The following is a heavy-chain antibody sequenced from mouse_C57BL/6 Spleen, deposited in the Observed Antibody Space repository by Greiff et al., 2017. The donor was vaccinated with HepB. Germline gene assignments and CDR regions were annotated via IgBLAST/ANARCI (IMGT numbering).Heavy chain of an antibody. CDR2: ISYDGSN. J-gene: IGHJ4*01. D-gene: IGHD1-1*01. V-gene: IGHV3-6*01. CDR3: ARFYGSHAMDY. CDR1: GYSITSGYY. Sequence: ESGPGLVKPSQSLSLTCSVTGYSITSGYYWNWIRQFPGNKLEWMGYISYDGSNNYNPSLKNRISITRDTSKNQFFLKLNCVTTEDTATYYCARFYGSHAMDYWGQGTSVTVSS.